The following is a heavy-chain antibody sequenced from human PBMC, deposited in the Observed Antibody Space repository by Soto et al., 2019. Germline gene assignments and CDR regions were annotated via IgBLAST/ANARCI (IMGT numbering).Heavy chain of an antibody. J-gene: IGHJ4*02. CDR2: ISSSSSTI. V-gene: IGHV3-48*02. Sequence: GGSLRLSCAASGFTFSSYSMNWVRQAPGKGLEWVSYISSSSSTIYYADSVKGRFTISRDNAKNSLYLQMNSLRDEDTAVYYCARVSRGYCISTSCFIDYWGQGTLVTVSS. CDR3: ARVSRGYCISTSCFIDY. D-gene: IGHD2-2*01. CDR1: GFTFSSYS.